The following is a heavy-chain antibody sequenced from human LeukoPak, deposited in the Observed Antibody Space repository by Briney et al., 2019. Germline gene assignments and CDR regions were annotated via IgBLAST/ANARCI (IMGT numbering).Heavy chain of an antibody. CDR3: ARGMGATPGYFDY. V-gene: IGHV4-34*01. CDR1: GGSFSGYY. D-gene: IGHD1-26*01. CDR2: INHSGST. Sequence: PSETLSLTCAVYGGSFSGYYWSWIRQPPGKGLEWIGEINHSGSTNYNPSLKSRVTISVDTSKNQFSLKLSSVTAADTAVYYCARGMGATPGYFDYWGQGTLVTVSS. J-gene: IGHJ4*02.